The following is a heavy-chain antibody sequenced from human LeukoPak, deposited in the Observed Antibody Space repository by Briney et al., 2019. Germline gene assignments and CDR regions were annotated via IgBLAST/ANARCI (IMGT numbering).Heavy chain of an antibody. D-gene: IGHD3-22*01. CDR2: IYYSGST. CDR1: GGSIRSRSYY. Sequence: SPSETLSLTCTVSGGSIRSRSYYWGWIRQPPGKGPEWIGSIYYSGSTYYNPSLKSRVTISADTSRNQFSLKLSSVTAADTAVYYCARELPYYDSSGYSGGIDYWGQGTLVTVSS. CDR3: ARELPYYDSSGYSGGIDY. V-gene: IGHV4-39*07. J-gene: IGHJ4*02.